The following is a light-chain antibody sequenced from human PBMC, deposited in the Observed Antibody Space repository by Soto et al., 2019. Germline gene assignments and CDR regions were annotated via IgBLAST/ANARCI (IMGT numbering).Light chain of an antibody. CDR2: AAS. CDR3: LQKYFSPYT. V-gene: IGKV1-6*01. CDR1: QGIRND. J-gene: IGKJ3*01. Sequence: AIQMTQSPSSLSASVGDRVTITCRASQGIRNDLDWFQQKPGKAPKLLIYAASNLQSGVPARFSGSGSGTDFALTISRLQPEVVATYCCLQKYFSPYTFCHGTKVDIK.